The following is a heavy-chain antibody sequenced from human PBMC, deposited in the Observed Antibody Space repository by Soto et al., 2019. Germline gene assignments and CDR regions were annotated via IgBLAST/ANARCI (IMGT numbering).Heavy chain of an antibody. D-gene: IGHD6-13*01. CDR3: ARRDSSSWYRANYGMDV. CDR1: GYTFTSYD. Sequence: ASVKVSCKASGYTFTSYDINWVRQATGQGLEWMGWMNPNSGNTGYAQKFQGRVTMTRNTSISTAYMELSSLRSEDTAVYYCARRDSSSWYRANYGMDVWGQGTTVTVSS. V-gene: IGHV1-8*01. CDR2: MNPNSGNT. J-gene: IGHJ6*02.